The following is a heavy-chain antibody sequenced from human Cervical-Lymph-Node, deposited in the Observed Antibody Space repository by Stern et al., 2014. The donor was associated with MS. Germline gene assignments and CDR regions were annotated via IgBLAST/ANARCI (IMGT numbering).Heavy chain of an antibody. CDR3: ARDLGVGPTAY. V-gene: IGHV1-69*06. CDR2: IIPIFGTT. D-gene: IGHD1-26*01. Sequence: DQLVESGAEVKKPGSSVKVSCKTSGDTFSSSGISWVRQAPGQGLEWMGGIIPIFGTTHYAQRFQGRVTITADKVTNTVYMELTSLRFEDTAVYYCARDLGVGPTAYWGRGTLVTVSS. CDR1: GDTFSSSG. J-gene: IGHJ4*02.